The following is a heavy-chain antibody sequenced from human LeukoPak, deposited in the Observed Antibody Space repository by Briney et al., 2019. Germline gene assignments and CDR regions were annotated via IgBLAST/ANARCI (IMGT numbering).Heavy chain of an antibody. Sequence: PSETLSLTCSVSGDSVIYSYWSCLRQPAGKGLEFIGRLSEKESPNYNPSLRSRVTMPLDTSKNQFSLMLTSVTAADTAVYYCVRGFHVSVDNWFDYWGQGALVTVSA. CDR2: LSEKESP. J-gene: IGHJ4*02. D-gene: IGHD1-20*01. CDR1: GDSVIYSY. V-gene: IGHV4-4*07. CDR3: VRGFHVSVDNWFDY.